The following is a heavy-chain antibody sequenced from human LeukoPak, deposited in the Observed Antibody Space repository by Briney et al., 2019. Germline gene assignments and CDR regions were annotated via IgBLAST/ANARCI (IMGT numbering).Heavy chain of an antibody. CDR3: AKVSSVLRYFDSIDY. J-gene: IGHJ4*02. CDR2: IKQDGSEK. D-gene: IGHD3-9*01. Sequence: GSLRLSCAASGFTFSSYWMSWVRQAPGKGLEWVANIKQDGSEKYYADSVKGRFTISRDNSKNTLYLQMNSLRAEDTAVYYCAKVSSVLRYFDSIDYWGQGTLVTVSS. V-gene: IGHV3-7*01. CDR1: GFTFSSYW.